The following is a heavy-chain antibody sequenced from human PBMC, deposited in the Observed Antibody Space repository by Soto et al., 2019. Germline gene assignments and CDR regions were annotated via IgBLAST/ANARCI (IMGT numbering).Heavy chain of an antibody. CDR2: INGGTGYT. CDR1: GYTFTNFA. D-gene: IGHD2-8*01. Sequence: ASVKVSCKASGYTFTNFAIHWVRQVPGERLEWLGWINGGTGYTKYSQRLQGRITITRDTSATTSYMELRSLTPEDTALYYCARNGLDSWGQGTLVTVSS. CDR3: ARNGLDS. V-gene: IGHV1-3*01. J-gene: IGHJ4*02.